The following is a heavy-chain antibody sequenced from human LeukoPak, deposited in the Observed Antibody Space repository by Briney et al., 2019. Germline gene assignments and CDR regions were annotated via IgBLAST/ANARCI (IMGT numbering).Heavy chain of an antibody. D-gene: IGHD4-17*01. CDR2: VYYSGST. V-gene: IGHV4-59*08. CDR3: ARQMNTVTANY. CDR1: GGSVSSYF. J-gene: IGHJ4*02. Sequence: SETLSLTCTVSGGSVSSYFWSWIRQPPGKGLEWIGYVYYSGSTNYNPSLKSRVTISVDTSKNQFSLRLSSVTAADTAVYYCARQMNTVTANYWGQGTLVTVSS.